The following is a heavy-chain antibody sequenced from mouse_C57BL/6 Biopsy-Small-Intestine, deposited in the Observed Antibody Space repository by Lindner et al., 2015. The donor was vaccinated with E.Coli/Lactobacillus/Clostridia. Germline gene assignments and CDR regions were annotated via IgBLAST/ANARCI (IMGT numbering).Heavy chain of an antibody. D-gene: IGHD2-3*01. V-gene: IGHV1-20*01. CDR3: ARDGGYFPAWFAY. CDR1: GYSFTGYF. J-gene: IGHJ3*01. CDR2: INPYNGDT. Sequence: VQLQESGPELVKPGASVKISCKASGYSFTGYFMNWVMQSHGKSLEWIGRINPYNGDTFYNQKFKGKATLTVDKSSSTAYMELSSLTSEDSAVYYCARDGGYFPAWFAYWGQGTLVTVSA.